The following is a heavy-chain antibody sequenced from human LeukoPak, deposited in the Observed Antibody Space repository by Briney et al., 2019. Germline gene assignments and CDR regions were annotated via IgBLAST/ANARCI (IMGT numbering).Heavy chain of an antibody. J-gene: IGHJ3*02. CDR2: ISSSSHSI. CDR1: GFAFSNYN. Sequence: GGSLRLSCAASGFAFSNYNMNWVRQAPGKGLEWVSYISSSSHSIYYADSVKGRFTVSRDNAKNSLYLQMNSLRAEDTAVYYCARVITIFGVARDAFDIWGQGTMVTVSS. CDR3: ARVITIFGVARDAFDI. D-gene: IGHD3-3*01. V-gene: IGHV3-48*04.